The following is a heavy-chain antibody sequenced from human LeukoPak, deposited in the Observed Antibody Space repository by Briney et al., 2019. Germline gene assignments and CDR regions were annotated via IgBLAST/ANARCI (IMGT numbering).Heavy chain of an antibody. J-gene: IGHJ5*02. CDR3: TTALFQEGSYYDFWSGYYRGWFDP. CDR2: IKSKTDGGTT. V-gene: IGHV3-15*01. Sequence: GGSLRLSCAASGFTFSNAWMSWVRQAPGKGLEWVGRIKSKTDGGTTDYAAPVKGRFTISRDDSKNTLYLQMNSLKTEDTAVYYCTTALFQEGSYYDFWSGYYRGWFDPWGQGTLVTVSS. D-gene: IGHD3-3*01. CDR1: GFTFSNAW.